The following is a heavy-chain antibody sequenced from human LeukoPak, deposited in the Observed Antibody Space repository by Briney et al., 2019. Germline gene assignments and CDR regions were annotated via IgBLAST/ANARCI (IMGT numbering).Heavy chain of an antibody. Sequence: PGGSLRLSCAASGFTFSSYAMSWVRQAPGKGLEWVSAISGSGGSTYYADSVKGRFTISRDNSKNTLYLQMNSLRVEDTAVYYCARDFIGDYYFDYWGQGTLVTVSS. CDR3: ARDFIGDYYFDY. V-gene: IGHV3-23*01. D-gene: IGHD3-16*01. J-gene: IGHJ4*02. CDR2: ISGSGGST. CDR1: GFTFSSYA.